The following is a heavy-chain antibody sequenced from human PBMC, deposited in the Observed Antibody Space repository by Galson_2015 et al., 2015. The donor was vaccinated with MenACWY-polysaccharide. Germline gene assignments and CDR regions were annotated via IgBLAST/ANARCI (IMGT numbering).Heavy chain of an antibody. Sequence: SLRLSCAVSGSTLSRAWMTWVRQAPGKGLEWVGRIKRESQGGTVDYAEAVKGRFTISRDDSRNVLYLEMNSLKTEDTAIYYCLTDPWDLFVNWFDPWGQGILVSVSSGWTLCHCDHCFHYYMDVWGKGTTVTVSS. V-gene: IGHV3-15*01. D-gene: IGHD3/OR15-3a*01. CDR2: IKRESQGGTV. CDR3: LTDPWDLFVNWFDPWGQGILVSVSSGWTLCHCDHCFHYYMDV. CDR1: GSTLSRAW. J-gene: IGHJ6*03.